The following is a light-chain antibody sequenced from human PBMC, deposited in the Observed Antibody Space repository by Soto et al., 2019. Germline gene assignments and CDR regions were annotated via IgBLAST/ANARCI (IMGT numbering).Light chain of an antibody. J-gene: IGLJ2*01. V-gene: IGLV2-14*03. CDR1: SSDVGGYDY. Sequence: SALTQPASVSGSPGQSVTISCTGTSSDVGGYDYVSWYQQYPGKAPKVMIYDVSNRPSGVSNRFSGSKSGNTASLTISGLQAEDEAHYYCTSYTTSATVVFGGGTQLTVL. CDR3: TSYTTSATVV. CDR2: DVS.